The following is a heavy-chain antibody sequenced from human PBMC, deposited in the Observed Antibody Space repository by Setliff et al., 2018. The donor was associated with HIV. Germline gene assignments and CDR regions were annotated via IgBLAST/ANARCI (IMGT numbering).Heavy chain of an antibody. Sequence: PSETLSLTCTVSGGSISSHYWTWIRQPPGRGLEWIGYIDYSGSTNQNPSLKSRVTMSVDTSKNQFSLRLSSVTAADTATYYCARGRTYDSSGYIGNWFDPWGQGTLVTVSS. V-gene: IGHV4-59*11. D-gene: IGHD3-22*01. CDR1: GGSISSHY. CDR3: ARGRTYDSSGYIGNWFDP. J-gene: IGHJ5*02. CDR2: IDYSGST.